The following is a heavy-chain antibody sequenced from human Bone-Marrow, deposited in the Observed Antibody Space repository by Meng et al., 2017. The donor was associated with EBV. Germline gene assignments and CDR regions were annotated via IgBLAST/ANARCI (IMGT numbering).Heavy chain of an antibody. J-gene: IGHJ4*02. D-gene: IGHD3-10*01. Sequence: VESGAEVKKPGDAVKHSCRTSGYTFTDYYIHWLRTAPVQGRRWMAIINPSDGTTDYAQKFQGRVTVNRDTSTSTVFMELSSLTSEDTAVYYCARTPYYFGSGNYYNNWGQGTLVTVSS. CDR3: ARTPYYFGSGNYYNN. CDR2: INPSDGTT. V-gene: IGHV1-46*01. CDR1: GYTFTDYY.